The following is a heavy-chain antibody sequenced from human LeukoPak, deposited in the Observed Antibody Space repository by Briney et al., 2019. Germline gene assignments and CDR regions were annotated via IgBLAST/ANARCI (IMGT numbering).Heavy chain of an antibody. V-gene: IGHV5-51*01. D-gene: IGHD6-19*01. CDR2: IYPGDSDT. Sequence: GESLQISCKGSGYSFTSYWIGWVRQMPGKGLEWMGIIYPGDSDTRYSPSFQGQVTISADKSISTAYLQWSSLKASDTAMYYCARHIAVAGQYYYYYMDVWGKGTTVTVSS. CDR1: GYSFTSYW. CDR3: ARHIAVAGQYYYYYMDV. J-gene: IGHJ6*03.